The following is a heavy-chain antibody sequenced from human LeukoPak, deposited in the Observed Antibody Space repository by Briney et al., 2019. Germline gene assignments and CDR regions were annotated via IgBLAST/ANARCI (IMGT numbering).Heavy chain of an antibody. Sequence: PSETLSLTCTVSGYSISSGYYWGWIRQPPGKGLEWIGSIYHSGSTYYNPSLKSRVTISVDTSKNQFSLKLSSVTAADTAVYYCGRGITMIVVVITSNWFDPWGQGTLVTVSS. V-gene: IGHV4-38-2*02. D-gene: IGHD3-22*01. CDR1: GYSISSGYY. CDR2: IYHSGST. CDR3: GRGITMIVVVITSNWFDP. J-gene: IGHJ5*02.